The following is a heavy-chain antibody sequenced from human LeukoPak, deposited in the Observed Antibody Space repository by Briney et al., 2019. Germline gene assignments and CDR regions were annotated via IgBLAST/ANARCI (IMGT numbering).Heavy chain of an antibody. CDR2: IYYSGST. D-gene: IGHD3-22*01. V-gene: IGHV4-30-4*01. J-gene: IGHJ3*02. CDR3: ARVEEVSGSAFDI. Sequence: SQTLSLTCTVSGGSISSGDYYWSWLRQPPGKGLEWIVYIYYSGSTYYNPSLKSRVTISVDKSKNQFSLKLSSVTAADTAVYYCARVEEVSGSAFDIWGQGTMVTVSS. CDR1: GGSISSGDYY.